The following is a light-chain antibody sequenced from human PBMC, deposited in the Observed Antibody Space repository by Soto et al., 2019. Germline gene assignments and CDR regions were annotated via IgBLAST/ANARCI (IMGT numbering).Light chain of an antibody. CDR1: QSVSNN. Sequence: EIVMTQSPATLSVSPGERATLSCRASQSVSNNLAWYQKKPGQAPRLLIYGASTRATGIPARFSGSGSGTDFTLTISMLQSEDFAFYYWQQYNNWWTFGQGTSVDIK. J-gene: IGKJ1*01. CDR2: GAS. CDR3: QQYNNWWT. V-gene: IGKV3-15*01.